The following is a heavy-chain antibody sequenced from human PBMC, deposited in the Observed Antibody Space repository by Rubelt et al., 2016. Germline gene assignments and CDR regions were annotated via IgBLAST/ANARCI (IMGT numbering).Heavy chain of an antibody. J-gene: IGHJ2*01. V-gene: IGHV1-18*01. CDR3: ARDRIRIAARQGWYFDL. D-gene: IGHD6-6*01. Sequence: QVQLVQSGAEVKKPGASVKVSCKASGYTFTSYGISWVRQAPGQGLEWMGWISAYNGNTNYAQKVQGRVTRTTDTSTSNAYLELRSLRSDDTAGYYCARDRIRIAARQGWYFDLWGRGTLVTVSS. CDR1: GYTFTSYG. CDR2: ISAYNGNT.